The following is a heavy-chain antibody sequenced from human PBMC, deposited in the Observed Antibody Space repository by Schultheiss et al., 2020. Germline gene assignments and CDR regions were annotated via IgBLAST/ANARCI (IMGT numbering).Heavy chain of an antibody. CDR3: ARSYDSSGYWGLTLGY. J-gene: IGHJ4*02. D-gene: IGHD3-22*01. V-gene: IGHV4-61*02. CDR2: IYTSGST. CDR1: GGSISSGGYY. Sequence: SQTLSLTCTVSGGSISSGGYYWSWIRQPAGKGLEWIGRIYTSGSTYYNPSLKSRVTISVDTSKNQFSLKLSSVTAADTAVYYCARSYDSSGYWGLTLGYWGQGTLVTVSS.